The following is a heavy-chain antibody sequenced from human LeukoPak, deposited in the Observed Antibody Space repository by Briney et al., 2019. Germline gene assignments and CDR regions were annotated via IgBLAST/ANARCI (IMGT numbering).Heavy chain of an antibody. CDR2: IWYDGSNK. V-gene: IGHV3-33*01. J-gene: IGHJ4*02. Sequence: PGGSLRLSCAASGFTLSSYGMHWVRQAPGKGLEWVAVIWYDGSNKYYADSVKGRFTISRDNPKNTLYLQMNSLRAEDTAVYYCARDPLGYGDFLDYWGQGTLVTVSS. CDR1: GFTLSSYG. D-gene: IGHD4-17*01. CDR3: ARDPLGYGDFLDY.